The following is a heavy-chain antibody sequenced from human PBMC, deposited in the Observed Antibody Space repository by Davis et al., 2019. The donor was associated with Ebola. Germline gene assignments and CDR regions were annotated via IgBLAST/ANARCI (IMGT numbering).Heavy chain of an antibody. J-gene: IGHJ6*02. CDR2: INPSGGST. CDR3: ARDPPFGSSGWYEGPYYYYGMDV. Sequence: ASVKVSCKASGYTFTSYYMHWVRQAPGQGLEWMGIINPSGGSTSYAQKFQGRVTMTRDTSTSTVYMELSSLRSEDTAVYYCARDPPFGSSGWYEGPYYYYGMDVWGQGTTVTVSS. V-gene: IGHV1-46*01. CDR1: GYTFTSYY. D-gene: IGHD6-19*01.